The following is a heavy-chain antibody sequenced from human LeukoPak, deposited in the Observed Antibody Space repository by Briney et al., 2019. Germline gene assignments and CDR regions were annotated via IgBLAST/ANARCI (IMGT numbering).Heavy chain of an antibody. CDR2: IYPGDSDT. J-gene: IGHJ4*02. V-gene: IGHV5-51*01. CDR1: GYSFTSYW. D-gene: IGHD2-15*01. CDR3: ARRGYCSGGSCEYFDY. Sequence: GESLKISCKGSGYSFTSYWIGWVRQMPGKGLEWMGIIYPGDSDTRYSPSFQGQVTISADKSISTAYLQWSSLKASDTAVYYCARRGYCSGGSCEYFDYWGQRILVTVSS.